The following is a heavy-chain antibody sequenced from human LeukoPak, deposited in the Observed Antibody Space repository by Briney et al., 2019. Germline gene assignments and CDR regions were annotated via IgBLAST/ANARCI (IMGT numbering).Heavy chain of an antibody. CDR1: GFTFSSYW. CDR2: INSDGSST. CDR3: ARVGNSGSYFDY. J-gene: IGHJ4*02. Sequence: PGGSLRLSCAASGFTFSSYWMHWVRQAPGKGLVWVSRINSDGSSTTYADSVEGRFTISRDNAKNTLYLQMNSLRAEDTAVYYCARVGNSGSYFDYWGQGTLVTVSS. D-gene: IGHD1-26*01. V-gene: IGHV3-74*01.